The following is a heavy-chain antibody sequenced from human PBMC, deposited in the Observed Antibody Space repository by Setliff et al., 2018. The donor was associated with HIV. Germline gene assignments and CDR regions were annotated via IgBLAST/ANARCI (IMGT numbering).Heavy chain of an antibody. J-gene: IGHJ6*03. V-gene: IGHV3-30*02. CDR1: GFTFRNYG. D-gene: IGHD3-10*01. CDR3: ARARGSVGYYGSGTRYHMDV. CDR2: IRLDGSDK. Sequence: PGGSLRLSCAASGFTFRNYGMHWVRQAPGKGLEWVAFIRLDGSDKFYADSVKGRFTISRDNAKKSMYLQMNSLRVEDTATYYCARARGSVGYYGSGTRYHMDVWGKGTTVTVSS.